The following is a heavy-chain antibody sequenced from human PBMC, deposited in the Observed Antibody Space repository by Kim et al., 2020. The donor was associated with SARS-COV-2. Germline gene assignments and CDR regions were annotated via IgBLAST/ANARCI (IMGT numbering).Heavy chain of an antibody. J-gene: IGHJ5*02. D-gene: IGHD3-22*01. V-gene: IGHV1-2*02. CDR3: ASDDDSSGLFDP. Sequence: NYAQKFQGRVTMTRDTSISTAYMELSRLRSDDTAVYYCASDDDSSGLFDPWGQGTLVTVSS.